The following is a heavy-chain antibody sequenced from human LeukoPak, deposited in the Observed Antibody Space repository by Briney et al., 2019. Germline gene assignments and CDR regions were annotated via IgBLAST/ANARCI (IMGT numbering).Heavy chain of an antibody. D-gene: IGHD5-18*01. CDR2: IYYSGST. V-gene: IGHV4-59*08. Sequence: SETLSLTCTVSGGSISSYYWSWIRQPPGKGLEWIGYIYYSGSTNYNPSLKSRVTISVDTSKNQFSLKLSSVTAADTAVYYCARHGRGYSYGYLFDYWGQGTFVTVSS. CDR1: GGSISSYY. CDR3: ARHGRGYSYGYLFDY. J-gene: IGHJ4*02.